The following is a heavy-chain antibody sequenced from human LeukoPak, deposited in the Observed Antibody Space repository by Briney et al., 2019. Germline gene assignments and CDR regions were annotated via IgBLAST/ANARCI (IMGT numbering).Heavy chain of an antibody. V-gene: IGHV1-2*07. CDR2: INPKNGGA. CDR3: ARASFWESPINWFDP. Sequence: GASVKVSCKASGYTFTDYYIHWVRQAPGQGLDWMAWINPKNGGANYAPGFQGRVTMTRDRSISTVYMELTRLTSDDTAVFYCARASFWESPINWFDPWGQGTLVTVSS. D-gene: IGHD3-16*01. J-gene: IGHJ5*02. CDR1: GYTFTDYY.